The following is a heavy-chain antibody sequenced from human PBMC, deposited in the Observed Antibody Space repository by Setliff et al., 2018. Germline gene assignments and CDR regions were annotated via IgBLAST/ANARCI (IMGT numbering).Heavy chain of an antibody. CDR3: ARGSEDIVVVPAAHDSEYYYYYMDV. Sequence: ASVKVSCKASGYTFKTYGFTWVRQAPGQGLEWMGWISPYNGNTNSAQKFQGRVTMTRNTSISTAYMELSSLRSEDTAVYYCARGSEDIVVVPAAHDSEYYYYYMDVWGKGTTVTVSS. V-gene: IGHV1-8*02. CDR1: GYTFKTYG. D-gene: IGHD2-2*01. J-gene: IGHJ6*03. CDR2: ISPYNGNT.